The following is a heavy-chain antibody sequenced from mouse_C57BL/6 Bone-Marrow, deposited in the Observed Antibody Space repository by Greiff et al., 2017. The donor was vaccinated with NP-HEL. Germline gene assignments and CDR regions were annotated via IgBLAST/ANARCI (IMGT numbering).Heavy chain of an antibody. CDR1: GYTFTSYW. CDR3: ARGRLPLAY. Sequence: QVQLQQPGAELVMPGASVKLSCKASGYTFTSYWMHWVKQRPGQGLEWIGEIDPSDSYTNYNHKFKGKSTLTVDKSSSTAYMQLSSLTSEDSAVYYCARGRLPLAYWGQGTLVTVSA. D-gene: IGHD2-2*01. CDR2: IDPSDSYT. V-gene: IGHV1-69*01. J-gene: IGHJ3*01.